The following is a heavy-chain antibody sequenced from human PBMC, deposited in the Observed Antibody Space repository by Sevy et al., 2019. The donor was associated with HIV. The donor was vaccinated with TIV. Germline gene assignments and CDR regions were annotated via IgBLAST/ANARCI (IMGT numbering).Heavy chain of an antibody. J-gene: IGHJ6*02. Sequence: GGSLRLSCAASGFTFSSYAMSWVRQAPGKGLEWVSAISGSGGSTYYADSVKGRFTISRDNSKNTLYLQMNSLRAEDTAVYYCAKGFEDYGDYGGYYDYGMDVWGQGTTVTVSS. CDR3: AKGFEDYGDYGGYYDYGMDV. V-gene: IGHV3-23*01. D-gene: IGHD4-17*01. CDR1: GFTFSSYA. CDR2: ISGSGGST.